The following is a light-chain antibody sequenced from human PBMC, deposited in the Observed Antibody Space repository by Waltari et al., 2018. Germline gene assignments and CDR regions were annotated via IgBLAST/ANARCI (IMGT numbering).Light chain of an antibody. J-gene: IGLJ2*01. V-gene: IGLV2-23*02. CDR3: CSYIGRAL. CDR2: EVS. Sequence: QSALTQPASVSGSPGPSITTSCTGSSTDVGGYNFVSWYQQHPGKAPKLLIYEVSKRPSGVSIRFSGSKSGNTASLTISGLQAEDEADYYCCSYIGRALFGGGTKLTVL. CDR1: STDVGGYNF.